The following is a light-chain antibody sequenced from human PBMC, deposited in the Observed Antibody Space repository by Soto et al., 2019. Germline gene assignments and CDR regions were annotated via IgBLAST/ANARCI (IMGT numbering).Light chain of an antibody. V-gene: IGKV3-15*01. CDR2: SAS. J-gene: IGKJ1*01. Sequence: EIVMTQSPATLSVSPGERATLSCRASQSVSSDLAWYHQKPGQAPRLLIYSASTSATGIPARFSGSGSGTEFTLTTNSLQSEDFAVYDCQQYNNWPRTFGQGTKVEI. CDR1: QSVSSD. CDR3: QQYNNWPRT.